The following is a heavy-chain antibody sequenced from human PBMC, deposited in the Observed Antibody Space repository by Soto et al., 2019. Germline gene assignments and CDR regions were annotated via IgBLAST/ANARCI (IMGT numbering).Heavy chain of an antibody. CDR1: GGSISSYC. D-gene: IGHD3-3*01. CDR2: IYYSGST. Sequence: SETLSLTCTVSGGSISSYCWSWIRQPPGKGLEWIGYIYYSGSTNYNPSLKSRVTISVDTSKNQFSLKLSSVTAADTAVYYCARQPRITIFGVAPDAFDIWGQGTMVTVSS. J-gene: IGHJ3*02. V-gene: IGHV4-59*01. CDR3: ARQPRITIFGVAPDAFDI.